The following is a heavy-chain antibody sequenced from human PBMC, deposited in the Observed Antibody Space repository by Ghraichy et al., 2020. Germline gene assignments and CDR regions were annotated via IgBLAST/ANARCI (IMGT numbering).Heavy chain of an antibody. CDR3: ARAPLYCSGGSCYLGYYFDY. V-gene: IGHV3-21*01. CDR1: GFTFSSYS. D-gene: IGHD2-15*01. CDR2: ISSSSSYI. J-gene: IGHJ4*02. Sequence: GGSLRLSCAASGFTFSSYSMNWVRQAPGKGLEWVSSISSSSSYIYYADSVKGRFTISRDNAKNSLYLQMNSLRAEDTAVYYCARAPLYCSGGSCYLGYYFDYWGQGTLVTVSS.